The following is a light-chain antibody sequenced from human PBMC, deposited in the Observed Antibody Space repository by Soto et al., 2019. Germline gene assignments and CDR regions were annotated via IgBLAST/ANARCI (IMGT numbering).Light chain of an antibody. CDR1: QSVSSSY. J-gene: IGKJ1*01. CDR2: GAS. Sequence: FVLTHSPGTLSLSALERATLSFMASQSVSSSYLAWYQQKPGQAPRLLIYGASSRATDIPDRITGSGSGTDFTLTISRLEPEDFAVYYCQHYGSTPWTFGQGTKVDIK. CDR3: QHYGSTPWT. V-gene: IGKV3-20*01.